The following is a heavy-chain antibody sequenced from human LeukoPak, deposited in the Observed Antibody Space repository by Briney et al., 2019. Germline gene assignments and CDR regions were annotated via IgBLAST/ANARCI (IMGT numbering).Heavy chain of an antibody. CDR2: MNPNIGNT. Sequence: ASVKVSCKASGYTFTSYVINWVREATGQRLEWMGWMNPNIGNTGYAQKFQCRVTMTSNTSISTAYMELRSLRSEDTAVYYGARALYSSPAADYWGQGTLVTVSS. J-gene: IGHJ4*02. CDR1: GYTFTSYV. V-gene: IGHV1-8*01. D-gene: IGHD6-19*01. CDR3: ARALYSSPAADY.